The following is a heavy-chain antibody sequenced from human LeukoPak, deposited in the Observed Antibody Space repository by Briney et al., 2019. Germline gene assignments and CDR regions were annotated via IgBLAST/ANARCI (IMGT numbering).Heavy chain of an antibody. CDR2: IGTAGDT. D-gene: IGHD2-8*01. CDR1: GFTFSSYD. V-gene: IGHV3-13*01. Sequence: GGSLRLSCAASGFTFSSYDMHWVRQATGKGLEWVSAIGTAGDTYYPGSVKGRFTISRENAKNSLYLQMNSLRAEDTAVYYCARACSPTLWCSLDYGMDVWGQGTTVTVSS. CDR3: ARACSPTLWCSLDYGMDV. J-gene: IGHJ6*02.